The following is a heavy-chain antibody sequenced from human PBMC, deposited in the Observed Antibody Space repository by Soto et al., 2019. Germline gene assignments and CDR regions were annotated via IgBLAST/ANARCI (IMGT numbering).Heavy chain of an antibody. V-gene: IGHV4-34*01. Sequence: SETLSLTCAVYCGSLSGYYWTWIRQPPGTGLEWIGEINHSGSTNYNPSLKSRVTISVDTSKNQFSLKLTSVTAADTAVYYCARDKITGLFDYWGQGTLVTSPQ. J-gene: IGHJ4*02. CDR3: ARDKITGLFDY. CDR2: INHSGST. D-gene: IGHD2-8*02. CDR1: CGSLSGYY.